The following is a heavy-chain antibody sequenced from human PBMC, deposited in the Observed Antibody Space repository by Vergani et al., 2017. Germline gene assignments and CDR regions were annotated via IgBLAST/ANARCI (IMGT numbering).Heavy chain of an antibody. CDR2: INPKSGGS. CDR1: GYTFIDYY. Sequence: QVQLVQSGAEVKKPGASVRVSCKASGYTFIDYYMHWVRQAPGQGLEWMGWINPKSGGSNYAQKFQGRVTMIRDTSISTAYMVLSRVRSDDTAVYFCARDAFPVWVTGGWYRYYYYMDVWGKGTTVTVSS. J-gene: IGHJ6*03. CDR3: ARDAFPVWVTGGWYRYYYYMDV. D-gene: IGHD6-19*01. V-gene: IGHV1-2*02.